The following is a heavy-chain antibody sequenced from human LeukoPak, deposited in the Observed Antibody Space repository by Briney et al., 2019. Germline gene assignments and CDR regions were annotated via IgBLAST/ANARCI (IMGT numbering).Heavy chain of an antibody. D-gene: IGHD6-19*01. CDR1: GGTFSSFA. CDR3: ASLYTRRYSSGWYGMGFDY. V-gene: IGHV1-69*13. J-gene: IGHJ4*02. CDR2: IIPIFGTA. Sequence: ASVNVSCKASGGTFSSFAISWVRQAPGQGLEWMGGIIPIFGTANYAQKFQGRVTITADESTSTAYMELSSLRSEDTAVYYCASLYTRRYSSGWYGMGFDYWGQGTLVTVSS.